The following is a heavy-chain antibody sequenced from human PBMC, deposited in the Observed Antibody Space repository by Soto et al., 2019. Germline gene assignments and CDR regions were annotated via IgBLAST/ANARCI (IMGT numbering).Heavy chain of an antibody. J-gene: IGHJ6*02. Sequence: ASVKVSCQASGYSFTDYHIHWVRQAPGQGLEWLGRINPKSGGTSTAQKFQGWVTMTTDTSISTAPMELTRLTSYDTAIYYCARGDSTDCSNGVCSFFYNHDMDVWGQGTTVTVSS. D-gene: IGHD2-8*01. CDR2: INPKSGGT. V-gene: IGHV1-2*04. CDR1: GYSFTDYH. CDR3: ARGDSTDCSNGVCSFFYNHDMDV.